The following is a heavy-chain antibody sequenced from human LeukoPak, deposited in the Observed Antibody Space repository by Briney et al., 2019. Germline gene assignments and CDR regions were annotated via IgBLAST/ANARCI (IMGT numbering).Heavy chain of an antibody. V-gene: IGHV4-59*12. CDR1: GGSLSSYY. CDR3: AKDRPQDYGDHKRGGNDMDV. Sequence: PSQTLSLTCTVSGGSLSSYYWSWIRQPPGKGLEWIGYIHYSGSSNYNPSHENRVTISVNTSKNKSSLKVNPVTAADTAVDYCAKDRPQDYGDHKRGGNDMDVWGKGTTVTASS. J-gene: IGHJ6*03. CDR2: IHYSGSS. D-gene: IGHD4-17*01.